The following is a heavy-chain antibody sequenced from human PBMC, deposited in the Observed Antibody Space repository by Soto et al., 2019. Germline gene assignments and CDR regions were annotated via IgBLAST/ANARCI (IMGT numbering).Heavy chain of an antibody. CDR1: GGSFSGYY. J-gene: IGHJ4*02. Sequence: QVQLQQWGAGLLKPSETLSLTCAAYGGSFSGYYWIWIRQPPGKGLEWTGEINLSGNTNYNPSLKSRVTISVDSSKNQCSLKLSSVTAADTAVYYCARGNPRPPIVVVPAATYVDYWGQGTLVTVSS. CDR3: ARGNPRPPIVVVPAATYVDY. D-gene: IGHD2-2*01. CDR2: INLSGNT. V-gene: IGHV4-34*01.